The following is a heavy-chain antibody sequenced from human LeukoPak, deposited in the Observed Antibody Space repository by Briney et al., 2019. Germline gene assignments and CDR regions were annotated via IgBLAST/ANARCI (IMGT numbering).Heavy chain of an antibody. CDR3: ARLHGGKGQYYFDF. D-gene: IGHD4-23*01. CDR2: IYYSGST. Sequence: SQTLSLTCTVSGGSISSGGYYWSWIRQHPGKGLEWIGYIYYSGSTNSNPSLKSRVTMSVDTSQNQFSLNLSSVAAADTAVYYCARLHGGKGQYYFDFWGQGTLVTVSS. CDR1: GGSISSGGYY. J-gene: IGHJ4*02. V-gene: IGHV4-31*03.